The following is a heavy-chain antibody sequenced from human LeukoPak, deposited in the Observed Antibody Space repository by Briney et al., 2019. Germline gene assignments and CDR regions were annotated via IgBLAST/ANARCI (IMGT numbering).Heavy chain of an antibody. CDR1: GFTFDDYA. J-gene: IGHJ4*02. D-gene: IGHD6-13*01. Sequence: PGGSLRLSCAASGFTFDDYAMHWVRQAPGKGLEWVAVISYDGSNKYYADSVKGRFTISRDNSKNTLYLQMNSLRAEDTAVYYCARDPRIAAADFDYWGQGTLVTVSS. CDR3: ARDPRIAAADFDY. V-gene: IGHV3-30-3*01. CDR2: ISYDGSNK.